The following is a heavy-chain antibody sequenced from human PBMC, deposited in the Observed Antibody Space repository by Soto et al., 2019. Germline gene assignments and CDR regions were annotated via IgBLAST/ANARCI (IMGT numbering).Heavy chain of an antibody. CDR3: ARDREWEPSQEGFAY. V-gene: IGHV3-7*03. CDR2: IMHDGSEK. J-gene: IGHJ4*02. Sequence: EVQLVESGGGLVQPGGSLRLSCAASGFTFSDYWMSWVRQAPGKGLECVASIMHDGSEKYYMDSVKGRFTISRDNAKNSLYLQLNSLRTEDTAVYYCARDREWEPSQEGFAYWGLGTLVTVSS. CDR1: GFTFSDYW. D-gene: IGHD1-26*01.